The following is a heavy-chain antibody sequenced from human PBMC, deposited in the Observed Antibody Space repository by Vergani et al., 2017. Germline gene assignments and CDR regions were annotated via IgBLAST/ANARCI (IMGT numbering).Heavy chain of an antibody. CDR2: IKQDGSEK. J-gene: IGHJ2*01. CDR1: GFTFSSYW. Sequence: EVQLVESGGGLVQPGGSLRLSCAASGFTFSSYWMSWVRQAPGKGLEWVANIKQDGSEKYYVDSVKGRFTISRDNAKNSLYLQMNSLRAEDTAVYYCARDPIYYYDSSGYSNWYFDLWGRGTLDTVSS. D-gene: IGHD3-22*01. V-gene: IGHV3-7*03. CDR3: ARDPIYYYDSSGYSNWYFDL.